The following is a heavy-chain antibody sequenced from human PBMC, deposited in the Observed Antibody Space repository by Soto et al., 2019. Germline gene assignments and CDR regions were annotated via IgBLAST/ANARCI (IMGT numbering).Heavy chain of an antibody. Sequence: QVQLVESGGGVVQPGRSLRLSCAASGFTFSSYGVHWVRQAPGTGLEWVAVISYDGSNKYYADSVKGRFTISRDNSKNTLYLQMNGLRAEDTAVFSWAKDRWLPAAGALGAFDYWCQGTLVTVSS. CDR2: ISYDGSNK. V-gene: IGHV3-30*18. CDR1: GFTFSSYG. J-gene: IGHJ4*02. D-gene: IGHD6-13*01. CDR3: AKDRWLPAAGALGAFDY.